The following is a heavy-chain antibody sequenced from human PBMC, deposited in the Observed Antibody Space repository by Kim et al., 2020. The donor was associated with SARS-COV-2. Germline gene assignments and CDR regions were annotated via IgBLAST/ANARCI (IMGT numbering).Heavy chain of an antibody. CDR1: GGSISSYY. CDR3: ARVKWELLGYYYYGMDV. CDR2: IYYSGST. J-gene: IGHJ6*02. Sequence: SETLSLTCTVSGGSISSYYWSWIRQPPGKGLEWIGYIYYSGSTNYNPSLKSRVTISVDTSKNQFSLKLSSVTAADTAVYYCARVKWELLGYYYYGMDVWGQGTTVTVSS. V-gene: IGHV4-59*13. D-gene: IGHD1-26*01.